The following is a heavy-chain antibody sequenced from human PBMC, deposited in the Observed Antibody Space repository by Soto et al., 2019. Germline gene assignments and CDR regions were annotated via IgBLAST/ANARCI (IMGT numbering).Heavy chain of an antibody. Sequence: QVQLVQSGAEVKKPGASVKVSCKASGYTFTSYDINWVRQATGQGLEWMGWMNPNSGNTGYAQKFQGRVTMTRNTSIRTAYLELSSLRAEDTAVYYCSCEMSFGYADYLGLRTLVTVSS. CDR2: MNPNSGNT. CDR3: SCEMSFGYADY. CDR1: GYTFTSYD. D-gene: IGHD3-16*01. J-gene: IGHJ4*02. V-gene: IGHV1-8*01.